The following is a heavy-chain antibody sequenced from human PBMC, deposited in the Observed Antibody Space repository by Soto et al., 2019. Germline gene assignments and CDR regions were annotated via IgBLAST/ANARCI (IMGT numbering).Heavy chain of an antibody. Sequence: GGSLRLSCAASGFTFDDYAMHWVRQAPGKGLEWVSGISWNSGSIGYADSVKGRFTISRDNAKNSLYLQMNSLRAEDTALYYCSKDSSHQTSGQQWLGYYFDSWGQVTWATV. D-gene: IGHD6-19*01. CDR3: SKDSSHQTSGQQWLGYYFDS. CDR2: ISWNSGSI. J-gene: IGHJ4*02. CDR1: GFTFDDYA. V-gene: IGHV3-9*01.